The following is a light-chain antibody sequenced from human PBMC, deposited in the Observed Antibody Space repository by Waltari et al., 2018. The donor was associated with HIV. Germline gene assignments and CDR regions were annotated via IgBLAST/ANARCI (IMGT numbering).Light chain of an antibody. CDR2: GAS. CDR1: QSVSSGY. J-gene: IGKJ2*01. Sequence: IVLPQSPGTMSLFPGERATPSCRASQSVSSGYLAWYQQKPGQAPRVLIYGASSRATGIPDRFSGSGSGTDFTLTISRLEPEDFAVYYCQQYGNSPPYTFGQGTKLEIK. CDR3: QQYGNSPPYT. V-gene: IGKV3-20*01.